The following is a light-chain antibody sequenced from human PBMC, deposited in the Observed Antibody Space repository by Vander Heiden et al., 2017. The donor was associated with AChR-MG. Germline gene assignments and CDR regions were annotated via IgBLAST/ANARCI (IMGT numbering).Light chain of an antibody. CDR1: ALPKKF. J-gene: IGLJ3*02. CDR3: FSTDSSGYYWV. Sequence: SYELTQPTSVSVSPGQTARITCSGDALPKKFADWYQQRSGQAPMLVIYEDTKRPSEIPERFSGSSSGTMATLTISGAQVEDEADYYCFSTDSSGYYWVFGGGTKLTVL. V-gene: IGLV3-10*01. CDR2: EDT.